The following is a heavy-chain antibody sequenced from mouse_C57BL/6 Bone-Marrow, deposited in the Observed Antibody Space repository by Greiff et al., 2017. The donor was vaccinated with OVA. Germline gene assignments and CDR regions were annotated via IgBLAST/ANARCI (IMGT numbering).Heavy chain of an antibody. CDR1: GYSITSGYY. CDR2: ISYDGST. D-gene: IGHD1-1*01. Sequence: EESGPGLVKPSQSLSLTCSVTGYSITSGYYWNWIRQFPGNKLEWMGYISYDGSTNYHPSLKNRISITRDTSKNQFFLKLNSVTTEDTATYYCARYYYGSLWYFDVWGTGTTVTVSS. V-gene: IGHV3-6*01. CDR3: ARYYYGSLWYFDV. J-gene: IGHJ1*03.